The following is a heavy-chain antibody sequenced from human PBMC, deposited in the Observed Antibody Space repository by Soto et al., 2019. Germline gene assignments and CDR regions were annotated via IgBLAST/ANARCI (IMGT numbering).Heavy chain of an antibody. V-gene: IGHV1-69*01. CDR2: VIPLFDTA. J-gene: IGHJ6*02. CDR1: GGIFTNNA. CDR3: ATGGHNDGYNFYHGMDA. Sequence: QVQGVQSGAEVKKPGSSVKVSCKVSGGIFTNNAISWVRQAPGQGLEWLGGVIPLFDTAYYAQIFRGRLRISADGATTTAYMELSGLTSADTAVYFCATGGHNDGYNFYHGMDAWGQGTTVTVS. D-gene: IGHD5-18*01.